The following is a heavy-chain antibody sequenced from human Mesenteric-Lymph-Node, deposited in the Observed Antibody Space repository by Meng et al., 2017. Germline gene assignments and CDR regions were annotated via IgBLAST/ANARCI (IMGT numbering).Heavy chain of an antibody. CDR3: ARDLGVATSIAGFVY. D-gene: IGHD5-12*01. CDR1: GGSSSSGDYS. J-gene: IGHJ4*02. V-gene: IGHV4-30-4*01. Sequence: QVKLQEAGPGRGKPAQTLARSGTVSGGSSSSGDYSWSWIRQPPGKGLEWIGYIYYSGSTYYNPSLKSRVTISVDTSKNQFSLRLSSVTAADTAVYYCARDLGVATSIAGFVYWGQGTLVTSPQ. CDR2: IYYSGST.